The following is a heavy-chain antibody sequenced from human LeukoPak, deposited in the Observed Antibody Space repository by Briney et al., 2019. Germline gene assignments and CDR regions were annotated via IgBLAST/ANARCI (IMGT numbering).Heavy chain of an antibody. CDR2: INPNSGGT. D-gene: IGHD3-10*01. CDR3: ARDISGFGELPLYYFDY. Sequence: GASVKVSCKAPGYTFTGYYMHWVRQAPGQGLEWMGWINPNSGGTNYAQKFQGRVTMTRDTSISTAYMELSRLRSDDTAVYYCARDISGFGELPLYYFDYWGQGTLVTVSS. J-gene: IGHJ4*02. CDR1: GYTFTGYY. V-gene: IGHV1-2*02.